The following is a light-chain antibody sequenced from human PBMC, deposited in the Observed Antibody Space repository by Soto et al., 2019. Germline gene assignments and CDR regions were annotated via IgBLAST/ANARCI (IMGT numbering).Light chain of an antibody. V-gene: IGLV2-8*01. CDR3: ASYAGTKLFV. CDR2: EVT. J-gene: IGLJ1*01. CDR1: SSDVGGYNY. Sequence: ALTQPPSASGSPGQSLTISCTGTSSDVGGYNYVSWYQQRPGKAPKLVIYEVTKRPSGVPDRFSGSKSGSTASLTVSGLQADDEAEYYCASYAGTKLFVFGSGTKLTVL.